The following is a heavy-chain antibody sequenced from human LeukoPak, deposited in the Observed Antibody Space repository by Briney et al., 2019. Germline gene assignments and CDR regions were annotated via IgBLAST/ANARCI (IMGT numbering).Heavy chain of an antibody. CDR2: ISGYSGNT. Sequence: ASVKVSCKASGYTFTNYGISWVRQAPGQGLEWLGWISGYSGNTKYAQKFQGRVTMTTETSTTTAYMELRSLRSDDTAVYYCATYMLRDNWNVHTFDSWGQGTLVTVSS. J-gene: IGHJ4*02. CDR1: GYTFTNYG. V-gene: IGHV1-18*01. D-gene: IGHD1-1*01. CDR3: ATYMLRDNWNVHTFDS.